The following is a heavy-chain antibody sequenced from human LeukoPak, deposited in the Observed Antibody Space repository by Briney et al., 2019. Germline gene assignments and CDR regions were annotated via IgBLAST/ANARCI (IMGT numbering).Heavy chain of an antibody. J-gene: IGHJ6*03. V-gene: IGHV3-30*02. D-gene: IGHD1-14*01. Sequence: GGSLRLSCAASGFTFSSYSMNWVRQAPGKGLEWVAFIRYDGSNKYYTDSVKGRFTISRDNSRNTLYLQMNSLRTEDTAVYYCAKEGEPSAYYYYYMDVWGKGTTVTVSS. CDR1: GFTFSSYS. CDR3: AKEGEPSAYYYYYMDV. CDR2: IRYDGSNK.